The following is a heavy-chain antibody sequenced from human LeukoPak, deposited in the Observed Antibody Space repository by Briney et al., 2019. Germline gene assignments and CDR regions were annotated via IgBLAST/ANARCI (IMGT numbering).Heavy chain of an antibody. D-gene: IGHD5-18*01. J-gene: IGHJ4*02. CDR1: AFPFSSYA. V-gene: IGHV3-23*01. CDR2: ISGSGGST. CDR3: AKGLAQLWFY. Sequence: GGSLRLSCVASAFPFSSYAMSWLRQAPGKGLEWVSAISGSGGSTYYADSVKGRFTISRDNSKNTLYLQMNSLRAEDTAVYYCAKGLAQLWFYWGQGTLVTVSS.